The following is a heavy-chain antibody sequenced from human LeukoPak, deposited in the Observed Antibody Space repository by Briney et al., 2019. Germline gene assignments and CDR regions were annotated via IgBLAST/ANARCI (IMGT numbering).Heavy chain of an antibody. V-gene: IGHV4-34*01. D-gene: IGHD4-17*01. CDR3: ARGYGIDAFDI. J-gene: IGHJ3*02. Sequence: SETLSLTCAVYGGSFSGYYWSWIRQPPGKGLEWIGEINHSGSTNYNPSLKSRVTISVDTSKNQFSLKLSSVTAADTAVYYCARGYGIDAFDIWGQGTMVTVSS. CDR1: GGSFSGYY. CDR2: INHSGST.